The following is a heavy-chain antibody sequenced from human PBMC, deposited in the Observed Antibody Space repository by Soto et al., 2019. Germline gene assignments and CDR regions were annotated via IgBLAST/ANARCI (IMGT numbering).Heavy chain of an antibody. CDR1: GGSFSGYY. CDR2: INHSGST. V-gene: IGHV4-34*01. Sequence: QVQLQQWGAGLLKPSETLSLTCAVYGGSFSGYYWSWIHQPPGKGLEWIGEINHSGSTNYNPSLKSRVTISVDTSKNQLSLKLSSVTAADTAVYYCARTLWIPFDYWGQGTLVTVSS. CDR3: ARTLWIPFDY. D-gene: IGHD5-12*01. J-gene: IGHJ4*02.